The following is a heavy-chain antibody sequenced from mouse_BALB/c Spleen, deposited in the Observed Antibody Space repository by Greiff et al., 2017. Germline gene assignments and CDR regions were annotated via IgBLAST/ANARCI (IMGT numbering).Heavy chain of an antibody. Sequence: VQRVESGPGLVAPSQSLSITCTVSGFSLTSYGVHWVRQPPGKGLEWLGVIWAGGSTNYNSALMSRLSISKDNSKSQVFLKMNSLQTDDTAMYYCARDGGLRRGAMDYWGQGTSVTVSS. CDR2: IWAGGST. J-gene: IGHJ4*01. CDR1: GFSLTSYG. V-gene: IGHV2-9*02. CDR3: ARDGGLRRGAMDY. D-gene: IGHD2-2*01.